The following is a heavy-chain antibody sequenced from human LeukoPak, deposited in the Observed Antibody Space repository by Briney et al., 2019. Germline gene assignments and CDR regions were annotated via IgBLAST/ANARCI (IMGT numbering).Heavy chain of an antibody. CDR3: ARGTTGIVVVPAADYAAFDP. J-gene: IGHJ5*02. CDR2: INPSGGST. V-gene: IGHV1-46*01. Sequence: GASVKVSCKASGYTFTSYYMHWVRQAPGQGLEWMGIINPSGGSTSYAQKFQGRVTMTRDTSTSTVHMELSSLRSEDTAVYYCARGTTGIVVVPAADYAAFDPWGQGTLVTVSS. CDR1: GYTFTSYY. D-gene: IGHD2-2*01.